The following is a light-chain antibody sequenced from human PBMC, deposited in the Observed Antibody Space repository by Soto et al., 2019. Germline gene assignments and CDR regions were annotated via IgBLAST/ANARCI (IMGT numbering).Light chain of an antibody. J-gene: IGKJ1*01. CDR1: QSVSSTY. CDR3: QHYDGSQWT. V-gene: IGKV3-20*01. Sequence: EIVLTQSPGTLSLSPGERATLSCRASQSVSSTYLAWYQQKPGQAPRLLIYDASSRATGIPDRFSGSGSGTDFTLTISRLEPADLAVYYCQHYDGSQWTFGQGTKVEIK. CDR2: DAS.